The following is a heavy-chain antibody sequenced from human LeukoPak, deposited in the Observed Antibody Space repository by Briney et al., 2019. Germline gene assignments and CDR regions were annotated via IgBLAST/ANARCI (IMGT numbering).Heavy chain of an antibody. Sequence: SGTLSLTCAVSGGSISSSNWWSWVRQPPGKGLEWIGEIYHSGSTNYNPSLKSRVTISVDKSENQFSLKLSSVTAADTAVYYCARAGYSSGWPYFDYWGQGTLVTVSS. D-gene: IGHD6-19*01. CDR1: GGSISSSNW. V-gene: IGHV4-4*02. CDR3: ARAGYSSGWPYFDY. J-gene: IGHJ4*02. CDR2: IYHSGST.